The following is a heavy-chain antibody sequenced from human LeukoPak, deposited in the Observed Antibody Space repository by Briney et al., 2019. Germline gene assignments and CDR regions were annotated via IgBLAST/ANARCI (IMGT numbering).Heavy chain of an antibody. CDR1: GFTFDDYA. D-gene: IGHD6-13*01. J-gene: IGHJ3*02. CDR2: ISWNSGSI. V-gene: IGHV3-9*03. Sequence: GRSLRLSCAASGFTFDDYAMHWVRQAPGKGLEGVSGISWNSGSIGYADSVKGRFTISRDNAKNSLYLQMNSLRAEDMALYYCAKGIGMTAAEDAFDIWGQGTMVTVSS. CDR3: AKGIGMTAAEDAFDI.